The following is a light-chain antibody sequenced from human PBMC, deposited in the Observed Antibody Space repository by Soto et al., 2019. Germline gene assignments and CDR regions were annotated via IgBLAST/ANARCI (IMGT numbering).Light chain of an antibody. Sequence: EIVLTQSPATLSLSTGERATLSCRASQSVSSYLAWYQQKPGQAPRLLIYDASSRATGIPARFSGSGSGTDFTLTSSSLEPEDFAVYYCQQRSNCLFTFGHGTKVDIK. CDR2: DAS. CDR3: QQRSNCLFT. V-gene: IGKV3-11*01. CDR1: QSVSSY. J-gene: IGKJ3*01.